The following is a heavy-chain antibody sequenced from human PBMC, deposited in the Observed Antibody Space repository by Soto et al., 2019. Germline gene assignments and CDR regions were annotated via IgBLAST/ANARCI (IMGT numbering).Heavy chain of an antibody. D-gene: IGHD6-19*01. CDR1: GYTFTGCY. Sequence: ASVKVSCKASGYTFTGCYMHWVRRAPGQGLEWMGWINPNSGGTNYAQKFQGRVTMTRDTSISTAYMELSRLRSDDTAVYYCARDAIPAIAVAGTRWFDPWGQGTLVTVSS. CDR3: ARDAIPAIAVAGTRWFDP. J-gene: IGHJ5*02. CDR2: INPNSGGT. V-gene: IGHV1-2*02.